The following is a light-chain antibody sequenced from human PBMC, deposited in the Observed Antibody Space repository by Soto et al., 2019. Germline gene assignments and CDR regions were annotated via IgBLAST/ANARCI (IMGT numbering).Light chain of an antibody. J-gene: IGKJ4*01. CDR2: GAS. Sequence: EIVMTQSPATLSVCPGALAPLSCRASQSVRNNLAWYQQKPGQAPRLLIYGASTRAAGIPVRFSGSGSGTEFTLIISSLQSEDFAVYYCQQYNYWPPLTFGRGTKVDIK. V-gene: IGKV3-15*01. CDR1: QSVRNN. CDR3: QQYNYWPPLT.